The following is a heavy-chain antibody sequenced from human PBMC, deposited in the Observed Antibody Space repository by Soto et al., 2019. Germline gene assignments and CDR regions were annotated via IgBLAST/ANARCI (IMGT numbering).Heavy chain of an antibody. D-gene: IGHD2-2*01. Sequence: GGSLRLSCAASGFTFSSYSMNWVRQAPGKGLEWVSSISSSSSYIYYADSVKGRFTISRDNAKNSLYLQMNSLRAEDTAVYYCARNLVGSSFHAFDIWGQGTMVTVSS. CDR2: ISSSSSYI. J-gene: IGHJ3*02. V-gene: IGHV3-21*01. CDR1: GFTFSSYS. CDR3: ARNLVGSSFHAFDI.